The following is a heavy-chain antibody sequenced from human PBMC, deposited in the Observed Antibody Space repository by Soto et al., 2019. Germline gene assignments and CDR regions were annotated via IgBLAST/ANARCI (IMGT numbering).Heavy chain of an antibody. D-gene: IGHD2-15*01. J-gene: IGHJ4*02. CDR3: ASSVGSSGGGGCYHGY. CDR2: TRDKSDSYST. CDR1: GFTFSDHY. Sequence: EVQLVESGGGLVQPGGSLRLSCEASGFTFSDHYMDWVRQAPGKGLEWVGRTRDKSDSYSTDYDASVKGRFIISRDDLMNSMYLPMNSLKTEDTAVYYCASSVGSSGGGGCYHGYWGQGTLVTVSS. V-gene: IGHV3-72*01.